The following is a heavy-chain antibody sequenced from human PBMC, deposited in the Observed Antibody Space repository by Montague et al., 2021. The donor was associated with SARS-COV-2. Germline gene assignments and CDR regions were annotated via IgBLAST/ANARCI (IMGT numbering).Heavy chain of an antibody. CDR2: IDRDDDK. J-gene: IGHJ4*02. D-gene: IGHD3-9*01. CDR1: GFSLSTSGMC. CDR3: ARIRDYDILTGSYSGFDY. V-gene: IGHV2-70*01. Sequence: PALVKPTQTLTLTCTFSGFSLSTSGMCVSWIRQPPGKALEWLALIDRDDDKYYSTSLKTRLTISKDTSKNQVVLTMTNMDPVDTATYYRARIRDYDILTGSYSGFDYWGQGTLVTVSS.